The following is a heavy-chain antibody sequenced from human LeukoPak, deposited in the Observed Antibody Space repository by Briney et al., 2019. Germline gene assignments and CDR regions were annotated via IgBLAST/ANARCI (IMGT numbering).Heavy chain of an antibody. CDR3: ARGRAYYYDSSGPTYYYFDY. CDR2: IVVGSGNT. V-gene: IGHV1-58*02. Sequence: ASVKVSCKASGFTFTSSAMQWVRQARGQRLEWIGWIVVGSGNTNYAQKFQERVTITRDMSTSAAYMELSSLRSEDTAVYYCARGRAYYYDSSGPTYYYFDYWGQGTLVTVSS. D-gene: IGHD3-22*01. J-gene: IGHJ4*02. CDR1: GFTFTSSA.